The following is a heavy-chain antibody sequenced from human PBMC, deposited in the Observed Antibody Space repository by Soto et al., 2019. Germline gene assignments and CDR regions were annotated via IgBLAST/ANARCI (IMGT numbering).Heavy chain of an antibody. D-gene: IGHD3-16*02. J-gene: IGHJ4*02. CDR2: IFSGGST. CDR1: GLTVSSNC. Sequence: PGGSLRLSCAASGLTVSSNCMSWVRQTPGKGLEWVSVIFSGGSTHYANSVNGRFTISRDNSKYTLYLQMSSLRAEDTAVYYCAKERDYDARGSYRYTSDIWGQGTPVTVSS. CDR3: AKERDYDARGSYRYTSDI. V-gene: IGHV3-53*01.